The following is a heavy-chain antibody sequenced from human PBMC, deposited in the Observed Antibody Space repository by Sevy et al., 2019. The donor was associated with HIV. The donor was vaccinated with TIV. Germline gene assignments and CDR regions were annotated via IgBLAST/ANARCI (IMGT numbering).Heavy chain of an antibody. Sequence: GGSLRLSCAASGFNFSDHYMEWVRQAPGKGLEWIGRTRNKADGYTTEYAASVKGRFTISRDDSKNSLYLQMNSLKTEDTAVYYCTTHAGIAAAGRVFDYWGQGTLVTVSS. V-gene: IGHV3-72*01. CDR1: GFNFSDHY. J-gene: IGHJ4*02. CDR3: TTHAGIAAAGRVFDY. CDR2: TRNKADGYTT. D-gene: IGHD6-13*01.